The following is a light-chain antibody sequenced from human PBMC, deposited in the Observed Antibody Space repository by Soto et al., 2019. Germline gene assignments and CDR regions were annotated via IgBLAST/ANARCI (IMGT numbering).Light chain of an antibody. CDR1: QSVGSN. CDR3: QQYTHWPYT. CDR2: GAS. Sequence: EIVMTQSPATLSVSPGERASLSCRASQSVGSNLAWYQQTAGQAPRLLIYGASTRATGIPARFSGSGSGTEFTLTISSLQSEDFAVYPCQQYTHWPYTFGQGTKLELK. J-gene: IGKJ2*01. V-gene: IGKV3-15*01.